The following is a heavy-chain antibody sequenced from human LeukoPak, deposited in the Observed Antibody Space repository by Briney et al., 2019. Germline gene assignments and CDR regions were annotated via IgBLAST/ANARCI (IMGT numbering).Heavy chain of an antibody. Sequence: GGSLRLSCAASGFTFSSYSMNWVRQAPGRGLEWVSYISISSSTIYYADSVKGRFTISRDNAKNSVYLQMNSLRAEDTAVYYCARDLSGVTGYTYGRGIDYWGQGTLVTVSS. CDR3: ARDLSGVTGYTYGRGIDY. V-gene: IGHV3-48*01. D-gene: IGHD5-18*01. J-gene: IGHJ4*02. CDR2: ISISSSTI. CDR1: GFTFSSYS.